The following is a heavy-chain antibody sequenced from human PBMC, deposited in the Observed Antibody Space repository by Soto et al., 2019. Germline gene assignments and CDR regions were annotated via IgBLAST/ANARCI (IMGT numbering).Heavy chain of an antibody. J-gene: IGHJ4*02. CDR1: GGSISSYY. D-gene: IGHD5-12*01. Sequence: QVQLQESGPGLVKPSETLSLTCTVSGGSISSYYWSWIRQPPGKGLEWIGYIYYSGSTNYNPSLKSRVTISVDTSKNQFSLKLSSVTAADTAVYYCARGEPRRDGYNDDWGQGTLVTVSS. CDR3: ARGEPRRDGYNDD. CDR2: IYYSGST. V-gene: IGHV4-59*01.